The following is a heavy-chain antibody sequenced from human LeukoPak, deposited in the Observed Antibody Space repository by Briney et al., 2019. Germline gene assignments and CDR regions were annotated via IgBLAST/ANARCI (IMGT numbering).Heavy chain of an antibody. J-gene: IGHJ6*02. CDR3: ARDLVTPHYYYGMDV. CDR2: IYYSGST. Sequence: TSETLSLTCTVSGGSVSSGSYYWSWIRQPPGKGLEWIGYIYYSGSTYYNPSLKSRVTISVDTSKNQFSLKLSSVTAADTAVYYCARDLVTPHYYYGMDVWGQGTTVTVSS. CDR1: GGSVSSGSYY. D-gene: IGHD3-9*01. V-gene: IGHV4-31*03.